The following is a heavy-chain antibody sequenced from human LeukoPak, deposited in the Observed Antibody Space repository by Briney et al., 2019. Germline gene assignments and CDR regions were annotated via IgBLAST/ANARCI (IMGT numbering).Heavy chain of an antibody. J-gene: IGHJ6*02. D-gene: IGHD2/OR15-2a*01. CDR1: GGSISSGGYY. CDR2: IYYSGST. Sequence: PSQTLPLTCTVSGGSISSGGYYWSWIRQHPGKGLEWIGYIYYSGSTYYNPSLKSRVTISVDTSKNQFSLKLSSVTAADTAVYYCARCKGNYYYGMDVWGQGTTVTVSS. V-gene: IGHV4-31*03. CDR3: ARCKGNYYYGMDV.